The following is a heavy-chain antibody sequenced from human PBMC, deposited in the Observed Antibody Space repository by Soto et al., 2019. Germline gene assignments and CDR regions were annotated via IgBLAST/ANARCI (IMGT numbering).Heavy chain of an antibody. J-gene: IGHJ4*02. CDR3: ARERELYSR. V-gene: IGHV3-7*01. CDR1: GFTFSNYW. Sequence: GGSLRLSCAASGFTFSNYWMSWVRQAPGKGLEWVANIKEDGSEKYYVDSVKGRFTISRDNAKNSLYLQMNSLRAEDTAVYYCARERELYSRWGQGTQVTVS. CDR2: IKEDGSEK. D-gene: IGHD1-26*01.